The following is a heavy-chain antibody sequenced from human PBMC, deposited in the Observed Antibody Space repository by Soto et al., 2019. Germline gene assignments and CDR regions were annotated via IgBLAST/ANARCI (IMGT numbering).Heavy chain of an antibody. Sequence: SETLSLTCAVYGGSFSGYYWSWIRQPPGKGLEWIGEINHSGSTNYNPSLKSRVTISVDTSKNQFSLKLSSVTAADTAVYYCARGLVYYYYYGMDVWGQGTTVTVSS. J-gene: IGHJ6*02. CDR2: INHSGST. CDR3: ARGLVYYYYYGMDV. V-gene: IGHV4-34*01. CDR1: GGSFSGYY.